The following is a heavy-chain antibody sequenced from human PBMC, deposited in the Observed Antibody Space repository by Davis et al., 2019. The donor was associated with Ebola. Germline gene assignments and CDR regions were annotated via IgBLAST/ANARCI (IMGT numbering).Heavy chain of an antibody. CDR2: ISYDGSNK. CDR1: GFTFSSYA. D-gene: IGHD3-3*01. CDR3: ARDEELVDFWSGYSTEGYFDY. V-gene: IGHV3-30-3*01. Sequence: GESLKISCAASGFTFSSYAMHWVRQAPGKGLEWVAVISYDGSNKYYADSVKGRFTISRDNAKNSLYLQMNSLRAEDTAVYYCARDEELVDFWSGYSTEGYFDYWGQGTLVTVSS. J-gene: IGHJ4*02.